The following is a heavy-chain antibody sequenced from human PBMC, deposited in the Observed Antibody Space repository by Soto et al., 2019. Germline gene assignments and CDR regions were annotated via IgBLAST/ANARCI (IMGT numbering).Heavy chain of an antibody. D-gene: IGHD1-7*01. J-gene: IGHJ6*01. CDR2: VNRRGTST. CDR1: GFRFSDYP. CDR3: GRGTPPPGLEI. V-gene: IGHV3-7*01. Sequence: GGSLRLSCVGSGFRFSDYPLNWVRQARGQGLESVANVNRRGTSTNCVDSGRGGFSASRYSTRNYLYLNMHSLRGQSMATYCCGRGTPPPGLEIWG.